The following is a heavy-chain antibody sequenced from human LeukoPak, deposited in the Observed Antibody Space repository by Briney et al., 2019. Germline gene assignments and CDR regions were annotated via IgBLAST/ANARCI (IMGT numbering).Heavy chain of an antibody. CDR1: GFTFSSYS. V-gene: IGHV3-21*01. D-gene: IGHD1-7*01. CDR2: ISSSSSYI. J-gene: IGHJ6*03. Sequence: GGSLRLSCAASGFTFSSYSMNWVRQAPGKGLEWVSSISSSSSYIYYADSVKGRFTISRDNAKNSLYLQMNSLRAEDTAVYYCATGTTYYYYYMDVWGKGTTVTVSS. CDR3: ATGTTYYYYYMDV.